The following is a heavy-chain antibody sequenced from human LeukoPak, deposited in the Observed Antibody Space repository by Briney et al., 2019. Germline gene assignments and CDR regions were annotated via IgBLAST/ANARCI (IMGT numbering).Heavy chain of an antibody. D-gene: IGHD4-17*01. CDR2: ISSNGGST. V-gene: IGHV3-64*01. J-gene: IGHJ5*02. CDR3: ARAIGTYTVTTWFDP. Sequence: PGGSLRLSCAASGFTFSIYAMPWVRQAPGKGLEYVSAISSNGGSTYYANSVKGRFTISRDNSKNTLYLQMGSLRAEDMAVYYCARAIGTYTVTTWFDPWGQGTLVTVSS. CDR1: GFTFSIYA.